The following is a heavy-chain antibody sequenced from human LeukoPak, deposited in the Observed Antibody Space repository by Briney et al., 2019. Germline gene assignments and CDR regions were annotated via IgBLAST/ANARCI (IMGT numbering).Heavy chain of an antibody. CDR3: AELGITMIGGV. V-gene: IGHV3-48*04. CDR1: GFTFSSYS. D-gene: IGHD3-10*02. CDR2: ISSSSSTI. Sequence: GGSLRLSCAASGFTFSSYSMNWVRQAPGKGLEWVSYISSSSSTIYYADSVKGRFTISRDNAKNSLCLQMNSLRAEDTAVYYCAELGITMIGGVWGKGTTVTISS. J-gene: IGHJ6*04.